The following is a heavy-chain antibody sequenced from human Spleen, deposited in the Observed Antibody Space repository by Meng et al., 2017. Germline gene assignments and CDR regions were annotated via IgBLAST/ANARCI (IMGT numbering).Heavy chain of an antibody. CDR3: ATSSSSWDGFDY. CDR1: GFAFSNCG. D-gene: IGHD6-13*01. CDR2: ISPNGANT. V-gene: IGHV3-23*01. Sequence: GESLKISCATSGFAFSNCGMNWVRQAAGKGLEWVSTISPNGANTHYADSVKGGFTISRDNSENTLYLQMSSLRAEDSAVYYCATSSSSWDGFDYWGQGTLVTVSS. J-gene: IGHJ4*02.